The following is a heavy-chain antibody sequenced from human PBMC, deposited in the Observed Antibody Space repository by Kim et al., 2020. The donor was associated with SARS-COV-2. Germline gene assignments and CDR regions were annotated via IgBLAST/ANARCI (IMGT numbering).Heavy chain of an antibody. CDR2: IKQDGSEK. Sequence: GGSLRLSCAASGFTFSSYWMSWVRQAPGKGLEWVANIKQDGSEKYYVDSVKGRFTLSRDNTKNSLYLQMNSLRAEDTAMYYCARDPGAFTAMGFDYWGQGILVTVSS. D-gene: IGHD5-18*01. CDR1: GFTFSSYW. CDR3: ARDPGAFTAMGFDY. J-gene: IGHJ4*02. V-gene: IGHV3-7*01.